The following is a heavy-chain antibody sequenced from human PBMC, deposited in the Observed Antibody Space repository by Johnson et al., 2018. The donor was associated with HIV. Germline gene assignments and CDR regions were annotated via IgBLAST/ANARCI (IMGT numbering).Heavy chain of an antibody. D-gene: IGHD6-6*01. CDR3: ARETIYSSFPGAFDI. Sequence: FTFSTYALHWVRQAPGKGLEWVAVISYDGSYNYYADSVKGRFTISRDNSKNTLYLQMNSLRAEDTAVYYCARETIYSSFPGAFDIWGQGTMVTVSA. CDR1: FTFSTYA. V-gene: IGHV3-30*04. J-gene: IGHJ3*02. CDR2: ISYDGSYN.